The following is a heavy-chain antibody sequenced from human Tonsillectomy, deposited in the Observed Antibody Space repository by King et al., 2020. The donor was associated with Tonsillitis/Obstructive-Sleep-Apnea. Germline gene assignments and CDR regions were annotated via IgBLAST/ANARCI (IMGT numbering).Heavy chain of an antibody. CDR3: ARDLSGGSYDSSGPFDY. V-gene: IGHV1-46*01. CDR1: GYTFTSHY. D-gene: IGHD3-22*01. Sequence: QLVQSGAEVRKPGASVKVSCRASGYTFTSHYMHWVRQAPGQGLEWMGIINPSGGSTGYAQKFQGRVTMTRDTSTSTVYMELSSLRSEDTAVYYCARDLSGGSYDSSGPFDYWGQGTLVTVSS. CDR2: INPSGGST. J-gene: IGHJ4*02.